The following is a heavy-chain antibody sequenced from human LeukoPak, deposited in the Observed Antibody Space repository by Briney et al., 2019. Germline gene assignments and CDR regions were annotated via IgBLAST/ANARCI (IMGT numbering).Heavy chain of an antibody. D-gene: IGHD1-26*01. CDR1: SGSISSYY. Sequence: DPSETLSLTCTVSSGSISSYYWSWIRQPAGKGLEWIGRIYSSGSINYNPSLKSRVTMSADTSKKQFSLKLSSVAAADTAVYYCARGGSGSYRFFDYWGQGALVTVSS. CDR3: ARGGSGSYRFFDY. CDR2: IYSSGSI. V-gene: IGHV4-4*07. J-gene: IGHJ4*02.